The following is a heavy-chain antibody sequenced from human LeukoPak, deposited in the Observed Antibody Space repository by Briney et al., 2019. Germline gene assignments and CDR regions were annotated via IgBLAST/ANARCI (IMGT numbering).Heavy chain of an antibody. CDR1: RYTFTGYY. V-gene: IGHV1-2*02. CDR2: INPNSGGT. J-gene: IGHJ4*02. D-gene: IGHD3-22*01. Sequence: SVKVSCKASRYTFTGYYMHLLRQAPRPRLEGMGWINPNSGGTNYAQKFQGRVTMTRDTSISTAYMELSRLRSDDTAVYYCARDRYYYDSSGYYLLLDYWGQGTLVTVSS. CDR3: ARDRYYYDSSGYYLLLDY.